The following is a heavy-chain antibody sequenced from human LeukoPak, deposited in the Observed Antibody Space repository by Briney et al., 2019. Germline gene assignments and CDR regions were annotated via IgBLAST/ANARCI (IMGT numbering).Heavy chain of an antibody. CDR2: ISSSSSYI. D-gene: IGHD3-10*01. Sequence: GGSLRLFCAASKFTFSSYSMNWVRQAPGKGLEWVSSISSSSSYIYYADSVKGRFTISRDNAKNSLYLQMNSLRAEDTAVYYRARDLGSIVDYWGQGTLVTVSS. CDR1: KFTFSSYS. J-gene: IGHJ4*02. CDR3: ARDLGSIVDY. V-gene: IGHV3-21*01.